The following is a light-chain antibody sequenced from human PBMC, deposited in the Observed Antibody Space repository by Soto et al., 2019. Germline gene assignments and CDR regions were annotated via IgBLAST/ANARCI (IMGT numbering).Light chain of an antibody. Sequence: DIQMTQSPSTLSASVGDRVTITCRASQSISTWLAWYQHKPGKAPNLLIYKASSLESGVPSRFSGSGSGTEFSITISSLQPNDVATYYCQQYGRYRTFGQGTKVEIK. V-gene: IGKV1-5*03. CDR1: QSISTW. CDR2: KAS. J-gene: IGKJ1*01. CDR3: QQYGRYRT.